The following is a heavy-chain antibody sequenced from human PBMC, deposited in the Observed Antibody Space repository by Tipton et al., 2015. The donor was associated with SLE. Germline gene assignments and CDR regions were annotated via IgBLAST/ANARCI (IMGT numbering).Heavy chain of an antibody. CDR1: GGSFSGYY. CDR3: ANNDFWSGYHAFDI. J-gene: IGHJ3*02. D-gene: IGHD3-3*01. V-gene: IGHV4-34*01. Sequence: GLVKPSETLSLTCAVYGGSFSGYYWSWIRQPPGKGLEWIGEINHSGSTNYNPSLKSRVTISVDTSKNQFSLKLSPVTAADTAVYYCANNDFWSGYHAFDIWGQGTMVTVSS. CDR2: INHSGST.